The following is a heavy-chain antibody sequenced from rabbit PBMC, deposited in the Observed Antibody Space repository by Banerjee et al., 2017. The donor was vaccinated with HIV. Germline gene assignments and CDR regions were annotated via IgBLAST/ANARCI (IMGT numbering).Heavy chain of an antibody. V-gene: IGHV1S40*01. Sequence: ESGGGLVKPGASLTLTCKASGFSFSSGYHMCWVRQAPGKGLEWIGCIVTNDGSTYYASWAKGRFTITKTSSTTMTLKMTSLTAADTATYFCARGPIAISGDGGLWGPGTLVTVS. D-gene: IGHD1-1*01. J-gene: IGHJ4*01. CDR1: GFSFSSGYH. CDR3: ARGPIAISGDGGL. CDR2: IVTNDGST.